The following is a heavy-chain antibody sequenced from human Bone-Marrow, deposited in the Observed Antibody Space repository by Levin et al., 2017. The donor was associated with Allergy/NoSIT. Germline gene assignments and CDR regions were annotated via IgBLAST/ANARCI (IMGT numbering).Heavy chain of an antibody. J-gene: IGHJ4*02. D-gene: IGHD2/OR15-2a*01. CDR2: ISWNGGHI. Sequence: SLKISCAASGFSFDDYAMHWVRQGPGKGLEWVSGISWNGGHIAQADSVKGRFTISRDNAKKSLYLQMNSLRTEDTAFYYCAKGSRVYDGPTPFDYWGQGTLVTVSS. V-gene: IGHV3-9*01. CDR3: AKGSRVYDGPTPFDY. CDR1: GFSFDDYA.